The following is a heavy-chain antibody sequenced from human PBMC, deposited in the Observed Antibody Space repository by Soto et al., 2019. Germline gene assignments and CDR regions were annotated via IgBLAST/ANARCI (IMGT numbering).Heavy chain of an antibody. CDR2: INYSGST. CDR3: ARAGYDRDGGGYYYFDY. Sequence: QVQLQESGPGLVKPSQTLSLTCTVSGGSIGSGSYYWSWIRQHPGKGLEWIGYINYSGSTFYIPSLKSRVTTSIATSTNQFPLKLSSVTAADTAVYYCARAGYDRDGGGYYYFDYWGQGTLVTVSS. J-gene: IGHJ4*02. V-gene: IGHV4-31*03. D-gene: IGHD3-22*01. CDR1: GGSIGSGSYY.